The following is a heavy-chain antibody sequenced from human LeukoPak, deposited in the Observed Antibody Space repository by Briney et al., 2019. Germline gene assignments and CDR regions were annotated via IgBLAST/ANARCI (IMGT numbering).Heavy chain of an antibody. J-gene: IGHJ5*02. Sequence: SETLSLTCTVSGYSISSGYYWGWIRQPPGKGLEWIGSIYHSGSTYYNPSLKSRVTISVDTSKNQFSLKLSSVTAADTAVYYCARGGPYYYDSSGYQGPWFDPWGQGTLVTVSS. CDR3: ARGGPYYYDSSGYQGPWFDP. CDR1: GYSISSGYY. CDR2: IYHSGST. V-gene: IGHV4-38-2*02. D-gene: IGHD3-22*01.